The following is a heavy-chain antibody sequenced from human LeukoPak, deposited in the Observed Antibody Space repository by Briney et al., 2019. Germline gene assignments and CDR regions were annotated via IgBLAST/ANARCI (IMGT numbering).Heavy chain of an antibody. Sequence: ASVKVSCKASGYTFTGYYMHWVRQATGQGLEWMGWMNPNSGNTGYAQKFQGRVTMTRNTSISTAYMELSSLRSEDTAVYYCARSPKGELRDSGYDHGFDYWGQGTLVTVSS. J-gene: IGHJ4*02. CDR3: ARSPKGELRDSGYDHGFDY. CDR2: MNPNSGNT. D-gene: IGHD5-12*01. CDR1: GYTFTGYY. V-gene: IGHV1-8*02.